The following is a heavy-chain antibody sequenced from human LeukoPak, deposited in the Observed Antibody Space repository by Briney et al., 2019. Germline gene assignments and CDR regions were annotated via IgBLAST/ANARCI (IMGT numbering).Heavy chain of an antibody. J-gene: IGHJ3*01. CDR1: GFTFSCYW. CDR3: ARVQGHPPNGLDV. D-gene: IGHD2-8*01. V-gene: IGHV3-74*01. CDR2: INSDGSST. Sequence: SGGSLRLSCAASGFTFSCYWMHWVRQAPGKGLVWVSRINSDGSSTSYADSVKGRFTISRDNAKSTLYLQMNSLRAEDTAVYYCARVQGHPPNGLDVWGQGTMVTVSS.